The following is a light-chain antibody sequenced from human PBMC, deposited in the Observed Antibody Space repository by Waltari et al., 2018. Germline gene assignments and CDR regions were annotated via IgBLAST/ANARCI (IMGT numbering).Light chain of an antibody. CDR2: AAS. V-gene: IGKV1-39*01. J-gene: IGKJ4*01. CDR1: QSISSY. CDR3: QQSYSTPQLT. Sequence: DIQMTQSPSSLSVSVGDRVTITCRASQSISSYLNWYQQKPGKAPKLLIYAASSLQSGVPSRFSGSGSGTDFTLTISSLQPEDFATYYCQQSYSTPQLTFGGGTKVEIK.